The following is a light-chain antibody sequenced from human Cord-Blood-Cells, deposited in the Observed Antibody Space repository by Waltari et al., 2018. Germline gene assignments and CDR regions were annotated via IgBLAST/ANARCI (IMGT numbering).Light chain of an antibody. V-gene: IGLV2-14*01. Sequence: QSALPQPASVSGSPGQSITISCTGTSRDVGCYNYFSWYQQHPGKAPQLMIYAVSNRPSGVSNRFSGSKSGNTASLTISGLQAEDEADYYCSSYTSSSTPWVFGGGTKLTVL. J-gene: IGLJ3*02. CDR1: SRDVGCYNY. CDR3: SSYTSSSTPWV. CDR2: AVS.